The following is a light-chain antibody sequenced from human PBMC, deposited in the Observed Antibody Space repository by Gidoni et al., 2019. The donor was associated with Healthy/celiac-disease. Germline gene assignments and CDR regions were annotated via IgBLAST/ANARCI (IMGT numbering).Light chain of an antibody. Sequence: QVTPSPSTLSASLGDRVPITCRASQSISSWLAWYQQKPGKAPKLLIYKASSLESGVPSRFSGSGSGTEFTLTISSLQPDDFATYYCQQYNSYSRTFGQXTKVEIK. V-gene: IGKV1-5*03. J-gene: IGKJ1*01. CDR3: QQYNSYSRT. CDR1: QSISSW. CDR2: KAS.